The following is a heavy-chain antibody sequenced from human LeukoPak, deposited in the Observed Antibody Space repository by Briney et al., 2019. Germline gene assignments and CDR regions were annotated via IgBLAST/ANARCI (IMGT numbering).Heavy chain of an antibody. Sequence: PGRSLRLSCAASGFTFSSYGMHWVRQAPGKGLEWVTVIWYDGSNKYYADSVKGRFTISRDNAKNSLYLQMNSLRAEGTAVYYCAREAPSYMDVWGKGTTVTVSS. J-gene: IGHJ6*03. CDR2: IWYDGSNK. CDR3: AREAPSYMDV. V-gene: IGHV3-33*01. CDR1: GFTFSSYG.